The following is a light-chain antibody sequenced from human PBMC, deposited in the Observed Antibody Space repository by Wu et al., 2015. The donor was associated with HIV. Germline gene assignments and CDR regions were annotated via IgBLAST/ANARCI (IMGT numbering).Light chain of an antibody. CDR2: GTS. CDR3: QQYGSSPYT. CDR1: QTVSNTY. J-gene: IGKJ2*01. V-gene: IGKV3-20*01. Sequence: EIVLTQSPGTLSLSPGERATLSCRASQTVSNTYLAWYQQKPGQTPRLLIYGTSSRATGIPDRFSGSGSGTDFTLTISRLEPEDFAVYYCQQYGSSPYTFGQGTKLETK.